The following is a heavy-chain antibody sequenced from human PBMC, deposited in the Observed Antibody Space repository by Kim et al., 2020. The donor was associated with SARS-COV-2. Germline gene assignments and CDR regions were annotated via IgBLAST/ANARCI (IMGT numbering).Heavy chain of an antibody. CDR3: ATTPLGNSFDY. CDR2: T. J-gene: IGHJ4*02. V-gene: IGHV1-24*01. Sequence: TIYAQKFQSRVTMNEDTTTDTAYMELSSLRSEDTAVYYCATTPLGNSFDYWGQGTLVTVSS. D-gene: IGHD3-16*01.